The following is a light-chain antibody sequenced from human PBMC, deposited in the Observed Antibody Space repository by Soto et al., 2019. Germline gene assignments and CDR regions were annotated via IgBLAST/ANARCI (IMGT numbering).Light chain of an antibody. J-gene: IGKJ4*01. Sequence: EIVMTQSPATLSVSPGERATLSCRASQSVSSNLAWYQQKPGQAPRLLIYGASRRATGIPDRFSGNESGTDFTLTISRLEPDDFAVYYCHQYAHSPLTFGGGTKVEL. CDR3: HQYAHSPLT. V-gene: IGKV3-20*01. CDR2: GAS. CDR1: QSVSSN.